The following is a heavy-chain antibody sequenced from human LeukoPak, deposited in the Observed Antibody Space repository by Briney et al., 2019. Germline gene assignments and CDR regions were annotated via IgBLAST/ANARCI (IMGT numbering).Heavy chain of an antibody. CDR3: AGHSQLEGRRYHAFDI. CDR2: INQSGST. V-gene: IGHV4-34*01. D-gene: IGHD1-1*01. J-gene: IGHJ3*02. CDR1: GGSFSSYY. Sequence: SESLSLTCPVYGGSFSSYYWSWIRQPPGKWLEWIGEINQSGSTNYNPTLKSQISISIVTSKSQSSLKLSSVTAAGTAVYYCAGHSQLEGRRYHAFDICGQGTMVTVSS.